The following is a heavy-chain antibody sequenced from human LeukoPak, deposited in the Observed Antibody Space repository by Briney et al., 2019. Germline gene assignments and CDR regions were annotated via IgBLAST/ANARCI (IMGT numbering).Heavy chain of an antibody. CDR2: IYYSGST. CDR1: GGSISSSSYY. D-gene: IGHD3-10*01. V-gene: IGHV4-39*01. J-gene: IGHJ4*02. CDR3: ARGLTGRLWFGELFFY. Sequence: SETLSLTCTVSGGSISSSSYYWGWIRQPPGKGLEWIGSIYYSGSTYYNPSLKSRVTISVDTSKNQFSLKLSSVTAADTAVYYCARGLTGRLWFGELFFYWGQGTLVTVSS.